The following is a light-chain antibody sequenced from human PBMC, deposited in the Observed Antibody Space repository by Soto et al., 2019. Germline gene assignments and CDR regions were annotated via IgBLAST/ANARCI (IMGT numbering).Light chain of an antibody. CDR2: EVT. J-gene: IGLJ1*01. V-gene: IGLV2-14*01. CDR3: SSYTSSTDYV. CDR1: TSDFGFYNY. Sequence: QSVLTQPASVSGSPGQSITISCTGTTSDFGFYNYVSWYQHHPGKAPKLLIYEVTNRHSGVSNRFSGSKSGNTASLTISGFQAEDEADYYCSSYTSSTDYVFGTGTKV.